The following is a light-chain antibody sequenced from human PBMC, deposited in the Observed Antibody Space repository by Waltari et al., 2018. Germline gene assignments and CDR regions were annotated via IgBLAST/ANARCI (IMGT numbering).Light chain of an antibody. CDR2: DVT. Sequence: HSALTQPASVSVSPGHSLTLPCTGTFSHFGRYHYVSWYQPHPAKAPTLLIHDVTDGPSGVADRFSGSKSGNTTSLTISWLQADDEADYYCTSDTSSTTTPYVFGTGTQVTV. V-gene: IGLV2-14*03. CDR3: TSDTSSTTTPYV. CDR1: FSHFGRYHY. J-gene: IGLJ1*01.